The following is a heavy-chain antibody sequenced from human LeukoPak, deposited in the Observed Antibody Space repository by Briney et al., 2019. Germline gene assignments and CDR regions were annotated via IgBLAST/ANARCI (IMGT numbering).Heavy chain of an antibody. CDR1: GLTVSTYD. Sequence: GGSLRLSCAASGLTVSTYDMYWVRQAPGKGLEWVASISSSSTYINYADSVKGRFTISRDNAKNSLSLQMNSLRAEDTAVYYCASAGNFAFEYWGQGTLVTVSS. V-gene: IGHV3-21*01. D-gene: IGHD1-7*01. CDR2: ISSSSTYI. J-gene: IGHJ4*02. CDR3: ASAGNFAFEY.